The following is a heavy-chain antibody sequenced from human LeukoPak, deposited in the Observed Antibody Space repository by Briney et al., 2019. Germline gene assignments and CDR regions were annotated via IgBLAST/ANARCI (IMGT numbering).Heavy chain of an antibody. CDR1: GFTFSSYS. D-gene: IGHD3-16*01. V-gene: IGHV3-21*06. J-gene: IGHJ5*02. CDR3: ANGGRDRSIRFWFDP. CDR2: ISSSSSYI. Sequence: PGGSLRLSCAASGFTFSSYSMNWVRQAPGKGLEWVSSISSSSSYIYYADSVKGRFTISRDNAKNSLYLHMNSLRAEDTAVYYCANGGRDRSIRFWFDPWGQGTLVTVSS.